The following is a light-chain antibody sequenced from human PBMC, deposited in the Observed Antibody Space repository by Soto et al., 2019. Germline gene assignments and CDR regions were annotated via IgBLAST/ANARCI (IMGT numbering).Light chain of an antibody. CDR1: QDISNY. CDR3: RQYDNQ. CDR2: DAS. J-gene: IGKJ4*01. V-gene: IGKV1-33*01. Sequence: DIQMTQSPSSLSASVGDRVTITCQASQDISNYLNWYQQKPGKAPKLLIYDASNLETGVPSRFSGSGSATDFTFTISSLQTEDISTYYCRQYDNQFGGGTKVEIK.